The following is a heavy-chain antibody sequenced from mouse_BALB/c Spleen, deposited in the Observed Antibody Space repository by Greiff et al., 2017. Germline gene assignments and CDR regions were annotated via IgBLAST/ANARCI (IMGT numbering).Heavy chain of an antibody. V-gene: IGHV3-6*02. CDR3: ENHYGNWFAY. D-gene: IGHD2-1*01. J-gene: IGHJ3*01. Sequence: VQLKESGPGLVKPSQSLSLTCSVTGYSITSGYYWNWIRQFPGNKLEWMGYISYDGSNNYNPSLKNRISITRDTSKNQFFLKLNSVTTEDTATYYCENHYGNWFAYGGEGTRVTVAA. CDR2: ISYDGSN. CDR1: GYSITSGYY.